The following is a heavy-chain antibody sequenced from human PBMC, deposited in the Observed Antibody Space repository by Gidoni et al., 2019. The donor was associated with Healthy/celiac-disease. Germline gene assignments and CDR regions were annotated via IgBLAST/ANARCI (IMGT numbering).Heavy chain of an antibody. J-gene: IGHJ1*01. D-gene: IGHD1-1*01. CDR3: ARDSRQSQLKYFQH. V-gene: IGHV3-21*01. CDR2: ISSSSSYI. Sequence: EVQLVESGGGLVKPGGSLRLSCAAYGFTFSSYSMNWVRQAPGKGLEWVSSISSSSSYIYYADSVKGRFTISRDNAKNSLYLQMNSLRAEDTGVYYCARDSRQSQLKYFQHWGQGTLVTVSS. CDR1: GFTFSSYS.